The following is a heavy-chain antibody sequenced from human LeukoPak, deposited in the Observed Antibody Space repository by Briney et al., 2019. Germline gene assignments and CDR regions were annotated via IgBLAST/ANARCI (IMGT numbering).Heavy chain of an antibody. J-gene: IGHJ5*02. CDR1: GFTFSSYW. Sequence: PGGSLRLSCAASGFTFSSYWMSWVRQAPGKGLEWVANIKQDGSGKYYVDSVKGRFTISRDNAKNSLYLQMNSLRAEDTAVYYCARDRYSGENWFDPWGQGTLVTVSS. V-gene: IGHV3-7*01. D-gene: IGHD1-26*01. CDR2: IKQDGSGK. CDR3: ARDRYSGENWFDP.